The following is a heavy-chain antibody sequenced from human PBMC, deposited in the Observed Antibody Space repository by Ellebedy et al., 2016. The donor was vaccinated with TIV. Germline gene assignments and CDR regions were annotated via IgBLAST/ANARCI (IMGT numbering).Heavy chain of an antibody. V-gene: IGHV4-59*12. CDR1: GGSISSYY. Sequence: MPSETLSLTCTVSGGSISSYYWSWIRQPPGKGLEWIGYIYYSGSTYYNPSLKSRVTISVDTSKNQFSLKLSSVTAADTAVYYCAREEGITMVRGVSYWFDPWGQGTLVTVSS. D-gene: IGHD3-10*01. CDR2: IYYSGST. J-gene: IGHJ5*02. CDR3: AREEGITMVRGVSYWFDP.